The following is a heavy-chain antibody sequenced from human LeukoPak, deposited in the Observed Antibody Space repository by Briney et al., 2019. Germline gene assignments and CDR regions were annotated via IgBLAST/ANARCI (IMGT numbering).Heavy chain of an antibody. Sequence: GGTLRLSCAASGFTFSSHGMNWVRQAPGKGLEWVSGISPSGGITYYTDSVKGRFTISRDNSKNTVSLQMNSLRGEDTAVYYCAKDDAGGRYKHWGQGTLVTVSS. CDR1: GFTFSSHG. CDR2: ISPSGGIT. V-gene: IGHV3-23*01. D-gene: IGHD3-16*01. CDR3: AKDDAGGRYKH. J-gene: IGHJ1*01.